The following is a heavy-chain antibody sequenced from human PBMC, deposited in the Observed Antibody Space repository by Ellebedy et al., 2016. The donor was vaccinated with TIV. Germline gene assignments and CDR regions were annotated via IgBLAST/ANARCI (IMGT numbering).Heavy chain of an antibody. CDR2: IYWNDDK. D-gene: IGHD2-2*03. J-gene: IGHJ4*02. Sequence: SGPTLVKPTQTLTLTCTFSGFSLNTSGMCVSWIRQPPGKALEWLALIYWNDDKRYSPSLKSRLTITTDTSKNQLVLTMTNMAPVDTATYYCARVWGGSCFDSWGQGTLVTVSS. CDR1: GFSLNTSGMC. V-gene: IGHV2-5*08. CDR3: ARVWGGSCFDS.